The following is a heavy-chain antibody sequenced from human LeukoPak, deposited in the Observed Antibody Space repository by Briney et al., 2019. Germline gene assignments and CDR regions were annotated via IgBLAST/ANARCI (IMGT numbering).Heavy chain of an antibody. Sequence: PSETLSLTCTVSGGSISSYYWSWIRQPPGKGLEWIGYIYTSGSTNYNPSLKSRVTISVDTFKHQFSLKLSSVTAADTALYYCARQSVLVQSYYYYYYMDVWGKGTTVTVSS. D-gene: IGHD2-8*02. CDR3: ARQSVLVQSYYYYYYMDV. V-gene: IGHV4-4*09. J-gene: IGHJ6*03. CDR2: IYTSGST. CDR1: GGSISSYY.